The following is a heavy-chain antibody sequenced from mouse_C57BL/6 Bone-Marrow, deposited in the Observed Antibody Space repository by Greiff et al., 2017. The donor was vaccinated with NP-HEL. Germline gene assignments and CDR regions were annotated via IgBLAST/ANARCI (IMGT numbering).Heavy chain of an antibody. D-gene: IGHD1-1*01. CDR2: IYPRDGST. CDR1: GYTFTSYD. J-gene: IGHJ3*01. Sequence: VKLVESGPELVKPGASVKLSCKASGYTFTSYDINWVKQRPGQGLEWIGWIYPRDGSTKYNEKFKGKATLTVDTSSSTAYMERHSLTSEDSAVYFCARRHYGSSYGFAYWGQGTLVTVSA. V-gene: IGHV1-85*01. CDR3: ARRHYGSSYGFAY.